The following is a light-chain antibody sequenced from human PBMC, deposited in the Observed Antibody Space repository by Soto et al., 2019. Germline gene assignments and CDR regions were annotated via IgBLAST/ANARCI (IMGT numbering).Light chain of an antibody. CDR2: GNS. CDR3: QSYDSSLSGSV. J-gene: IGLJ1*01. V-gene: IGLV1-40*01. CDR1: SSNIGAGYD. Sequence: QSVLTQPPSVSGAPGQRVTISCTGSSSNIGAGYDVHWYQQLPGTAPKLLIYGNSNRPSGVPDRFSGSKSGTSASLAITGLQAEDEADYYCQSYDSSLSGSVFGPGTRSPS.